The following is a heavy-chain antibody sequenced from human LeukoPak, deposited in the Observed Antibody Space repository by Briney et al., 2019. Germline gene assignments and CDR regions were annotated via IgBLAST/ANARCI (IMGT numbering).Heavy chain of an antibody. J-gene: IGHJ4*02. CDR3: ATAHYDFWSGSRIPFDY. Sequence: GESLKISRKGSGYSFTSYWIGWVRQMPGKGLEWMGSIYPGDSDTRYSPSFQGQVTISADKSISTAYLQWSSLKASDTAMYYCATAHYDFWSGSRIPFDYWGQGTLVTVSS. CDR1: GYSFTSYW. CDR2: IYPGDSDT. D-gene: IGHD3-3*01. V-gene: IGHV5-51*01.